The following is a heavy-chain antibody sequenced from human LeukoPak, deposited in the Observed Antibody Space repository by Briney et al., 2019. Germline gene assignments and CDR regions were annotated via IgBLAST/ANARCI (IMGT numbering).Heavy chain of an antibody. CDR3: ASILGSGNWFDP. V-gene: IGHV1-46*03. D-gene: IGHD2-21*01. CDR1: GYTFTSYY. CDR2: INPSGGST. Sequence: ASVKVSCKASGYTFTSYYMHWVRQAPGQGLEWMGIINPSGGSTSYAQKFQGRVTMTRDTSTSTVYMELSGLRSEDTAVYYCASILGSGNWFDPWGQGTLVTVSS. J-gene: IGHJ5*02.